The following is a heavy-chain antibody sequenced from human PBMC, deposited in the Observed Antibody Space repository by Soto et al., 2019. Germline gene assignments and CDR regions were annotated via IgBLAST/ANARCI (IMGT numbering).Heavy chain of an antibody. Sequence: SQTLSLTCAISGDSVSSNSAAWNWIGQSPSRGLEWLGRTYYRSKWYNDYAVSVKSRITINPDTSKNQFSLQLNSVTPEDTAVYYCARARRGLRYFDWLPHYGMDVWGQGTTVTVSS. J-gene: IGHJ6*02. CDR2: TYYRSKWYN. V-gene: IGHV6-1*01. D-gene: IGHD3-9*01. CDR3: ARARRGLRYFDWLPHYGMDV. CDR1: GDSVSSNSAA.